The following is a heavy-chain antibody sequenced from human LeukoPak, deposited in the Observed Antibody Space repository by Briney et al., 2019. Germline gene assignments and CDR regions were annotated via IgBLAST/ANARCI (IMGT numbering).Heavy chain of an antibody. J-gene: IGHJ4*02. CDR3: SKGHSSSRNEYLDN. V-gene: IGHV3-9*01. CDR2: ISVSSGRI. D-gene: IGHD6-13*01. Sequence: GRSLRLSCAASGFIFDDFGMHWVRQAPGKGLEWVSGISVSSGRIYYGDSVKGRFTISRDNAKNSLYLQMNTLRADDTALYYCSKGHSSSRNEYLDNWGQGTLVTVSS. CDR1: GFIFDDFG.